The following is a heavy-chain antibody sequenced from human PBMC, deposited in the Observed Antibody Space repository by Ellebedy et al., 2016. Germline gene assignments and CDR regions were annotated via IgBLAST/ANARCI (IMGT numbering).Heavy chain of an antibody. J-gene: IGHJ4*02. V-gene: IGHV4-31*02. CDR1: GFTVSTNY. D-gene: IGHD6-13*01. CDR2: VYYSGTT. CDR3: ARVPAIAAAGVD. Sequence: LRLSCAASGFTVSTNYMKWVRQHPGKGLEWIGYVYYSGTTHYNPSLKSRLTISVDTSKNQFSLKLTSVTAADTAVYYCARVPAIAAAGVDWGQGTLVTVSS.